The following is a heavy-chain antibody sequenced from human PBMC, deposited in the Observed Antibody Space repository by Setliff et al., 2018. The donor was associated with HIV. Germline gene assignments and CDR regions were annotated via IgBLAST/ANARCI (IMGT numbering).Heavy chain of an antibody. CDR1: GFTFSTYW. J-gene: IGHJ5*02. Sequence: SETLRLSCAASGFTFSTYWMSWVRQPPGKGLEWIGYIYTTGSTNYNPSLKSRVTMSVDTSKDQLSLRLTSVTAADTAVYFCARDRHSSGLGSYGPWGPGILVTVS. D-gene: IGHD3-10*01. V-gene: IGHV4-4*09. CDR3: ARDRHSSGLGSYGP. CDR2: IYTTGST.